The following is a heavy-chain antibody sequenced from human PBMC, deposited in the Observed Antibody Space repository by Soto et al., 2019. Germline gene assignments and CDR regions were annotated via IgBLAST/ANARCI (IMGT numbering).Heavy chain of an antibody. V-gene: IGHV3-30*04. J-gene: IGHJ6*02. CDR2: MSDDGRNK. D-gene: IGHD3-9*01. CDR1: GFTFSTYA. Sequence: GSLVLACRASGFTFSTYAMHWVRQAPGKGLEWVAVMSDDGRNKYYADSVKGRFTISRDNSKNTLSLQMNSLRAEDTAVYYCARVLLYSDILTYYYYFYGMDVWGQGTKVTVSS. CDR3: ARVLLYSDILTYYYYFYGMDV.